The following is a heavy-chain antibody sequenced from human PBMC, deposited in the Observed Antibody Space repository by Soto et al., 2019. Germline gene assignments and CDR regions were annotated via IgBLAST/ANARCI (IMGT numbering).Heavy chain of an antibody. V-gene: IGHV3-74*01. CDR1: GFTFSSYW. J-gene: IGHJ4*02. D-gene: IGHD2-15*01. Sequence: VQLVESGGGLVQPGGSLRLSCAASGFTFSSYWMHWVRQAPGKGLVWVSRINSDGSSTSYADSVKGRFTIYRDNAKNTLYLQMNSLRAEDTAVYYCVRTSLVVAAATREDYWGQGTLVTVSS. CDR3: VRTSLVVAAATREDY. CDR2: INSDGSST.